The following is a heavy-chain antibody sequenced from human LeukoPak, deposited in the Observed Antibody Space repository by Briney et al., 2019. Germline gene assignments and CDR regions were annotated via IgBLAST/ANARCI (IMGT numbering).Heavy chain of an antibody. D-gene: IGHD2-2*01. CDR1: GGSISSYY. J-gene: IGHJ5*02. CDR2: IYYSGST. Sequence: PSETLYLTCTVSGGSISSYYWSWIRQPPGKGLEWIGYIYYSGSTNYNPSLKSRVTISVDTSKNQFSLKLSSVTAADTAVYYCARHGRWVVPNNWFDPWGQGTLVTVSS. CDR3: ARHGRWVVPNNWFDP. V-gene: IGHV4-59*08.